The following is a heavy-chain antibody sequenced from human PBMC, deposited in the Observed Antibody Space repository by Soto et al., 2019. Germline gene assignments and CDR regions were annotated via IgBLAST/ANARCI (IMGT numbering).Heavy chain of an antibody. V-gene: IGHV4-59*04. D-gene: IGHD3-10*01. CDR3: ARNVLLWFGEPSSQFDY. J-gene: IGHJ4*02. CDR1: GGSISSYY. CDR2: IYYSGST. Sequence: SETLSLTCTVSGGSISSYYWSWIRQPPGKGLEWIGTIYYSGSTYYNPSLKSRVAISVDTSKNQFSLNLSSVTAADTAVYYCARNVLLWFGEPSSQFDYWGQGTLVTVSS.